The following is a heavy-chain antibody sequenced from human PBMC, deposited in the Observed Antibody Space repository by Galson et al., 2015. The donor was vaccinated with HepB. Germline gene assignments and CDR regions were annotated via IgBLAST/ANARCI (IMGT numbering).Heavy chain of an antibody. J-gene: IGHJ4*02. CDR3: ARQGLFKGDSSSWYRDY. V-gene: IGHV5-10-1*01. Sequence: QSGAEVKKPGESLRISCKGSGYSFTSYWISWVRQMPGKGLEWMGRIDPSDSYTNYSPSFQGHVTISADKSISTAYLQWSSLKASDTAMYYCARQGLFKGDSSSWYRDYWGQGTLVTVSS. CDR2: IDPSDSYT. CDR1: GYSFTSYW. D-gene: IGHD6-13*01.